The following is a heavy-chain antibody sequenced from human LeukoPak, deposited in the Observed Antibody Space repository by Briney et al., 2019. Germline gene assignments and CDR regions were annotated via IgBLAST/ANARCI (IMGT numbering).Heavy chain of an antibody. Sequence: GGSLRLSCAASGFSYSRYWMHWVRQAPGKGLVWVSRIKSDGSITSYADSVKGRFTISKDNAKNTVYLQMNNLRAEDTAVYYCVSFYETYWGRGTLVTVSS. J-gene: IGHJ4*02. V-gene: IGHV3-74*01. CDR3: VSFYETY. CDR2: IKSDGSIT. CDR1: GFSYSRYW. D-gene: IGHD2-2*01.